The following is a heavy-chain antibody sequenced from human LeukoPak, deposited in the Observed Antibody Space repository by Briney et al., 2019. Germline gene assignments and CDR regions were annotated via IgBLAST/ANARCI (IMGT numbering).Heavy chain of an antibody. D-gene: IGHD5-24*01. CDR2: IYYSGSI. CDR3: ARGARAGYNLEPFDY. V-gene: IGHV4-39*01. CDR1: GGSISSSSYY. J-gene: IGHJ4*02. Sequence: PSETLSLTCTVSGGSISSSSYYWGWIRQPPGKRLEWIGSIYYSGSIYYNPSLKSRVTISVDTSKNQFSLKLSSVTAADTAVYYCARGARAGYNLEPFDYWGQGTLVTVSS.